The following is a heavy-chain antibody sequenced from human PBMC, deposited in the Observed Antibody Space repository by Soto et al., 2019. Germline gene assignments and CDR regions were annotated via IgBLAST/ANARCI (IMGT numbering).Heavy chain of an antibody. CDR1: GFSLSNAGSG. J-gene: IGHJ5*02. Sequence: SGPTLVNPTETLTLPCTVSGFSLSNAGSGVSWLRQPPGKALEWLAHIHSDGAKTYSSSLQSRLTISRDYSRRQVVLTLTKLDPMDTATDYCARSISLPASADNWFDPWGQGTPVTVSS. V-gene: IGHV2-26*01. CDR2: IHSDGAK. D-gene: IGHD2-2*01. CDR3: ARSISLPASADNWFDP.